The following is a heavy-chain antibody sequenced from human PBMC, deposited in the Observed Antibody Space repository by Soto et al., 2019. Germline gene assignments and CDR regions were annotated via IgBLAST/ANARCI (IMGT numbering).Heavy chain of an antibody. V-gene: IGHV4-59*01. CDR1: GGSISTYY. J-gene: IGHJ6*02. CDR3: ASDRSSGWEQGYGMDV. D-gene: IGHD6-19*01. Sequence: SETLSLTCTFSGGSISTYYWSWIRQPPGKGLEWIGYIYYSGSTSYNPSLKSRVTISVDTSKNQFSLKLRSVTAADTAVYYCASDRSSGWEQGYGMDVWGQGTTVTVSS. CDR2: IYYSGST.